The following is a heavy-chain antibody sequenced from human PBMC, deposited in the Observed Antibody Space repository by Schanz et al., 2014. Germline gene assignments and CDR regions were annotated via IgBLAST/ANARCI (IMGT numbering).Heavy chain of an antibody. CDR2: ISGSGGDSV. D-gene: IGHD2-21*01. CDR1: GFSFSNYS. Sequence: EVHLVESGGSLVQPGGSLRLSCVASGFSFSNYSMNWVRQAPGKGLEWLSHISGSGGDSVDYADSVKGRFTISRDNTRNSLYLQMSSLRVDDTAVYYCAKSKSQLPLFDYWGQGTLVAVSS. J-gene: IGHJ4*02. V-gene: IGHV3-48*04. CDR3: AKSKSQLPLFDY.